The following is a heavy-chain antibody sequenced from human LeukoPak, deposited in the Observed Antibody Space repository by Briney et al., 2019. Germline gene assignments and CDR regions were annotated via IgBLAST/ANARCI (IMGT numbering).Heavy chain of an antibody. CDR3: ARDRYCGGDCYYWHFDL. CDR1: GFTFSSYA. CDR2: ISYDGSNK. D-gene: IGHD2-21*02. Sequence: GGSLRLSCAASGFTFSSYAMHWVRQAPGKGLEWVAVISYDGSNKYYADSVKGRFTISRDNSKDTLYLQMNNLRVEDTAVYYCARDRYCGGDCYYWHFDLWGRGTLVTVSS. J-gene: IGHJ2*01. V-gene: IGHV3-30-3*01.